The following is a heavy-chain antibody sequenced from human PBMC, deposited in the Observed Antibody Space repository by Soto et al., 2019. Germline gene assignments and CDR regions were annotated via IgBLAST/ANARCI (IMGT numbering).Heavy chain of an antibody. CDR1: VYSFTRSW. D-gene: IGHD2-2*02. CDR3: AMLRRLDILVVNAAIDVYYYYGMDV. CDR2: VDPSDSYT. Sequence: VGSLKILCTGPVYSFTRSWTSWVRRMPVKGLERMVIVDPSDSYTNYSPSFQGHVTISADKSISTAYLQWSSLKASDTAMYYCAMLRRLDILVVNAAIDVYYYYGMDVWGPGTTVTVSS. J-gene: IGHJ6*02. V-gene: IGHV5-10-1*01.